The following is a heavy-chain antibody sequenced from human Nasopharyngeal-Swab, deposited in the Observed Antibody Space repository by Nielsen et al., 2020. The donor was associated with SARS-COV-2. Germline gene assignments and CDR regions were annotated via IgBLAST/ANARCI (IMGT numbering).Heavy chain of an antibody. J-gene: IGHJ3*02. CDR3: AAEATGTDAFDI. D-gene: IGHD6-13*01. CDR1: GFTFSSYA. CDR2: ISYDGSNK. Sequence: LKISCAASGFTFSSYAMHWVRQAPGKGLAWVAVISYDGSNKYYADSVKGRFTISRDNSKNTLYLQMNSLRAEDTAVYYCAAEATGTDAFDIWGQGTMVTVSS. V-gene: IGHV3-30*04.